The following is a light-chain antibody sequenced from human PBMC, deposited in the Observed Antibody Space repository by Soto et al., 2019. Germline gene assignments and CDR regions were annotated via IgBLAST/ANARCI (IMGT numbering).Light chain of an antibody. Sequence: EIVLTQAPGILSLSPGERASLSCGSSQSISSSFLAWYQQKPGQAPRLLIYDASNRATGIPARFSGSGSGTDFTLTISSLEPEDFAVYYCQQYNIWPPWTFGQGTKVDI. CDR1: QSISSSF. CDR3: QQYNIWPPWT. CDR2: DAS. J-gene: IGKJ1*01. V-gene: IGKV3-20*01.